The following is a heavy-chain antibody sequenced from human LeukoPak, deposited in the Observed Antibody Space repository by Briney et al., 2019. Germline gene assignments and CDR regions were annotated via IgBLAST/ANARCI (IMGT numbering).Heavy chain of an antibody. J-gene: IGHJ4*02. CDR3: AAISSRWLTDY. Sequence: PSETLSLTCTVSGGSISSSSYYWGGLRQPPGRGREWIGSIYDRGSTYDNPSRKSRVTISLDPSTTPFSLKLSSVTAADTAVYYCAAISSRWLTDYWGQGTLVTVSS. V-gene: IGHV4-39*01. CDR1: GGSISSSSYY. CDR2: IYDRGST. D-gene: IGHD6-13*01.